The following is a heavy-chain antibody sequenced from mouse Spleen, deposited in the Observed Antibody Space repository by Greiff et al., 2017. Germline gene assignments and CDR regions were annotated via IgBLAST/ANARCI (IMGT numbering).Heavy chain of an antibody. CDR2: ISSGSSTI. J-gene: IGHJ2*01. V-gene: IGHV5-17*01. D-gene: IGHD1-1*01. CDR1: GFTFSDYG. Sequence: EVKLMESGGGLVKPGGSLKLSCAASGFTFSDYGMHWVRQAPEKGLEWVAYISSGSSTIYYADTVKGRFTISRDNAKNTLFLQMTSLRSEDTAMYYRARERITTVVFDYWGQGTTLTVSS. CDR3: ARERITTVVFDY.